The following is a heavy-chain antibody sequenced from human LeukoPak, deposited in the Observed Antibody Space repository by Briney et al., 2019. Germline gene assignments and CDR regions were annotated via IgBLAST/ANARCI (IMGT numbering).Heavy chain of an antibody. CDR2: MNPNSGNI. CDR1: GGTFSSYA. J-gene: IGHJ4*02. Sequence: ASVKVSCKASGGTFSSYAISWVRQAPGQGLEWMGWMNPNSGNIGYAQKFQGRVTMTRNTSISTAYMELSSLRSEDTAVYYCARKSTPSSGWTPFDYWGQGTLVTVSS. D-gene: IGHD6-19*01. CDR3: ARKSTPSSGWTPFDY. V-gene: IGHV1-8*02.